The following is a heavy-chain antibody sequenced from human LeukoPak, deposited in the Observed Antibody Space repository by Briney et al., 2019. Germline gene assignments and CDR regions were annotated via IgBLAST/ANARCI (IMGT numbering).Heavy chain of an antibody. Sequence: PSETLSLTCAVYGGSFSGYYWSWIRQPPGKGLEWIGEINHSGSTYYNPSLKSRVTISVDRSKNQFSLKLSSVTAADTAVYYCARVGDTAMELDYWGQGTLVTVSS. CDR3: ARVGDTAMELDY. CDR2: INHSGST. V-gene: IGHV4-34*01. CDR1: GGSFSGYY. J-gene: IGHJ4*02. D-gene: IGHD5-18*01.